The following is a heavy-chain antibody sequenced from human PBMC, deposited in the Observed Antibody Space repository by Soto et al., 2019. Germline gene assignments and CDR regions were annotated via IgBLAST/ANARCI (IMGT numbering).Heavy chain of an antibody. CDR3: ARHPGGGSYYYYFDY. Sequence: QVQLVQSGAEVKKPGSSVKVSCKASGGTFSSYAISWVRQAPGQGREWMGGIIPIFGTANYAQKFQVRVTITADKSTSTAYMELSSLRSEDTAVYYCARHPGGGSYYYYFDYWGQGTLVTVSS. CDR1: GGTFSSYA. J-gene: IGHJ4*02. V-gene: IGHV1-69*06. D-gene: IGHD1-26*01. CDR2: IIPIFGTA.